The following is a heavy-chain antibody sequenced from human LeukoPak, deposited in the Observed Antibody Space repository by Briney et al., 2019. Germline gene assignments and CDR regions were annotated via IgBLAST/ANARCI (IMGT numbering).Heavy chain of an antibody. CDR2: INSDGSST. CDR1: GFTFSSYW. CDR3: ARARYLDAFDI. V-gene: IGHV3-74*01. D-gene: IGHD3-9*01. J-gene: IGHJ3*02. Sequence: GGSLRLSCAASGFTFSSYWMHWVRQAPGKGLVWVSRINSDGSSTSYADSVKGRFTISRDNAKNTLYLQMNSLRVEDTAVYYCARARYLDAFDIWGQGTMVTVSS.